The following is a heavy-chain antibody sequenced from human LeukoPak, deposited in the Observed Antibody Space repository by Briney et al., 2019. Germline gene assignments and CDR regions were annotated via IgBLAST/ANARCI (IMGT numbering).Heavy chain of an antibody. CDR2: ISAYNGNT. V-gene: IGHV1-18*01. J-gene: IGHJ4*02. CDR1: GGTFSSYA. Sequence: ASVKVSCKASGGTFSSYAISWVRQAPGQGLEWMGWISAYNGNTNYAQKLQGRVTMTTDTSTSTAYMELRSLRSDDTAVYYCARDSSGYSYGTPYFDYWGQGTLVTVSS. CDR3: ARDSSGYSYGTPYFDY. D-gene: IGHD5-18*01.